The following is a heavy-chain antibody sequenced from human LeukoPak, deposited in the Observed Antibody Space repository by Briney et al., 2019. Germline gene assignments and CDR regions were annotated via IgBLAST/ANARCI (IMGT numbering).Heavy chain of an antibody. CDR2: IYYCWST. CDR1: VGPISSYY. D-gene: IGHD6-13*01. V-gene: IGHV4-39*01. Sequence: WETLSLTCTVSVGPISSYYWGLIRQPPGKGLEWIGGIYYCWSTHYNPSLKSRVTISVDTSKNQSSLKLSAVTAADTAVYCCERSSWYEGFFDYWGQGTLVTVSS. CDR3: ERSSWYEGFFDY. J-gene: IGHJ4*02.